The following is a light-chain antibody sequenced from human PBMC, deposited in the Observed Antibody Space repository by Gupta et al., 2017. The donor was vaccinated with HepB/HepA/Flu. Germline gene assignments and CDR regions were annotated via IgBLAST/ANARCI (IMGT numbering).Light chain of an antibody. V-gene: IGKV3-11*01. CDR3: QQRRSWPIT. Sequence: EIVLTQSPGTLSLSPGERATLSCRASQYVNIYLAWYQQKPGQAPRLLIYDASNRATGIPARFSGSGSATDFTLTISSLEPEDFAVYYCQQRRSWPITFGQGTRLEIK. J-gene: IGKJ5*01. CDR1: QYVNIY. CDR2: DAS.